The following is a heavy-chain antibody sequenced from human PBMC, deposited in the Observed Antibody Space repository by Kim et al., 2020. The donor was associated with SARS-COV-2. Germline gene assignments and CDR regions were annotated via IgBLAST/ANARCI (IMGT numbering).Heavy chain of an antibody. CDR3: ARGRSYYDILTGYYGAFDI. D-gene: IGHD3-9*01. J-gene: IGHJ3*02. CDR1: GGSISSYY. CDR2: IYYSGST. Sequence: SETLSLTCTVSGGSISSYYWSWIRQPPGKGLEWIGYIYYSGSTNYNPSLKSRVTISVDTSKNQFSLKLSSVTAADTAVYYCARGRSYYDILTGYYGAFDIWGQGTMVTVSS. V-gene: IGHV4-59*01.